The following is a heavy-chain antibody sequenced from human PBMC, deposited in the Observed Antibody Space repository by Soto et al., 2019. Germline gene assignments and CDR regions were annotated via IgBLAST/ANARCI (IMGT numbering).Heavy chain of an antibody. J-gene: IGHJ5*02. CDR2: FDPEDGET. V-gene: IGHV1-24*01. Sequence: ASVKVSCKVSGYTLTELSMHWVRQAPGKGLEWMGCFDPEDGETIYAQKFQGRVTMTEDTSTDTAYMELSSLRSEDTAVYYCATLTPPKIIPNYWFDPWGQGTLVTVSS. CDR1: GYTLTELS. CDR3: ATLTPPKIIPNYWFDP. D-gene: IGHD3-9*01.